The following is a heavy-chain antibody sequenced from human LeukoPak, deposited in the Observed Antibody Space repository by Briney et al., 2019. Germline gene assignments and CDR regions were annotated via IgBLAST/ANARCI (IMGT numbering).Heavy chain of an antibody. CDR3: ARAEVPAAIKSGAFDI. CDR2: ICNDGINK. V-gene: IGHV3-33*01. J-gene: IGHJ3*02. Sequence: GRSLRLSCAASGFTLSSYGMHWVRQAPGKGLEWVAVICNDGINKYYADSVKGRFTISRDNSKNTLYLQMNSLRAEDTAVYYCARAEVPAAIKSGAFDIWGQGIMVTVSS. D-gene: IGHD2-2*01. CDR1: GFTLSSYG.